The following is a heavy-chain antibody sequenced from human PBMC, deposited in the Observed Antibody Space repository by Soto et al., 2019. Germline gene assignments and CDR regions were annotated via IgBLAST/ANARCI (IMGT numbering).Heavy chain of an antibody. CDR1: GGTFSSYA. D-gene: IGHD5-18*01. J-gene: IGHJ6*01. Sequence: QVQLVQSGAEVKKPGSSMKVSCKASGGTFSSYAISWVRQAPGQGLEWMGGIIPSFGTANYAQKFQGRVTICADESTSPPYMEPSSLRSDETAVYTDARGEVGYSYGPHYGMAVWGPWTTVNVSS. CDR3: ARGEVGYSYGPHYGMAV. CDR2: IIPSFGTA. V-gene: IGHV1-69*12.